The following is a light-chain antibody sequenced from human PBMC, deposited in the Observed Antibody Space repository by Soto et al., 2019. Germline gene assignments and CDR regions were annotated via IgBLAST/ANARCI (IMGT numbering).Light chain of an antibody. Sequence: DIQMTQSPSSLSASVGDRVTITFLASQSISIYLNWYQLKPGKAPNLLMYGASYLKSGVPTRFSGSGSGTDFTLTISRLEPEDFAVYYCRQYYSYPRTFGQGTKVDIK. CDR1: QSISIY. CDR3: RQYYSYPRT. J-gene: IGKJ1*01. CDR2: GAS. V-gene: IGKV1-39*01.